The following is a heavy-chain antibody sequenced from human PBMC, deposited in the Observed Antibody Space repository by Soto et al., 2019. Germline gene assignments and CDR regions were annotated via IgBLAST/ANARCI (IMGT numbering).Heavy chain of an antibody. D-gene: IGHD6-13*01. CDR3: AKYSSSWWGFDY. CDR1: GFTFDDYA. V-gene: IGHV3-9*01. CDR2: ISWNSGSI. J-gene: IGHJ4*02. Sequence: VQLVESGGGLVQPGRSLRLSCAASGFTFDDYAMHWVRQAPGKGLEWVSGISWNSGSIGYADSVQGRFTISRDNAKNSLYMQMNSLRAEDTALYYCAKYSSSWWGFDYWGQGTLVTVSS.